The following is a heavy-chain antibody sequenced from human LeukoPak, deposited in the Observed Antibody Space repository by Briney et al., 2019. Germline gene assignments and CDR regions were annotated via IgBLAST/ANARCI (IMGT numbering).Heavy chain of an antibody. J-gene: IGHJ4*02. Sequence: GGSLRLSCAASGFTFSTYAMSWVRQAPGKGLEWVSAISDSGGSTYYADSVKGRFTISRDNSKNTLYLQMNSLRAEDTAVYYCVLDSSGLYYFDYWGQGTLVTVSS. V-gene: IGHV3-23*01. CDR1: GFTFSTYA. CDR2: ISDSGGST. D-gene: IGHD6-19*01. CDR3: VLDSSGLYYFDY.